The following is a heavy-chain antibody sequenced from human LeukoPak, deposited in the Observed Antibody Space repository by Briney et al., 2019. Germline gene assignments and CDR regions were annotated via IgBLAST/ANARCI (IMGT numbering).Heavy chain of an antibody. V-gene: IGHV3-74*01. CDR1: GFTFSGYW. Sequence: GGSLRLSCAASGFTFSGYWMNWVRQAPGKGLVCVSRINSDGSSINYADSVKGRFTVSRDNAKNTLYLQMNSLRAEDTAVYYCVRDSSGSYWGQGTLVTVSS. D-gene: IGHD3-22*01. CDR2: INSDGSSI. J-gene: IGHJ4*02. CDR3: VRDSSGSY.